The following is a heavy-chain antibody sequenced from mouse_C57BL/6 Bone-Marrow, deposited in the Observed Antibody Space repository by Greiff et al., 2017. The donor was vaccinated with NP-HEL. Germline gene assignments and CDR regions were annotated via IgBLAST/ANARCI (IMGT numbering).Heavy chain of an antibody. D-gene: IGHD1-1*01. CDR3: VRGYYGSSYWFAY. CDR2: IRSKSNNYAT. Sequence: EVQVVESGGGLVQPKGSLKLSCAASGFSFNTYAMNWVRQAPGKGLEWVARIRSKSNNYATYYADSVKDRFTISRDDSESMLYLQMNNLKTEDTAMYYCVRGYYGSSYWFAYWGQGTLVTVSA. J-gene: IGHJ3*01. CDR1: GFSFNTYA. V-gene: IGHV10-1*01.